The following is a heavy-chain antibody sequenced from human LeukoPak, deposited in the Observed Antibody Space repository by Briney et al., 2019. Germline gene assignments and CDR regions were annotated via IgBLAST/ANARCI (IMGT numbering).Heavy chain of an antibody. CDR3: AREGNSYGSNWFDP. CDR2: IFTRGST. Sequence: PSETLSLTCTVSGYSISSFYWSWIRQPAGKGLEWIGLIFTRGSTNYNPSLTSRVTMSVDTSKTQFSLKLSSVTAADTAVYYCAREGNSYGSNWFDPWGQGALVTVSS. V-gene: IGHV4-4*07. J-gene: IGHJ5*01. CDR1: GYSISSFY. D-gene: IGHD5-18*01.